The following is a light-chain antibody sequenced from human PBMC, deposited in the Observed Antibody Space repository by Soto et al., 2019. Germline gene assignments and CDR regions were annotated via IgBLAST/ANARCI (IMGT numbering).Light chain of an antibody. CDR3: QVWDSSSDHVV. V-gene: IGLV3-21*04. CDR2: YDS. J-gene: IGLJ2*01. CDR1: NIGRKG. Sequence: SYELTQPPSVSVAPGKTARITCGGNNIGRKGVHWYQQKPGQAPVLVIYYDSDRPSGIPERFSGSNSGNTATLTISRVEAWDEADYYCQVWDSSSDHVVFGGGTKLPV.